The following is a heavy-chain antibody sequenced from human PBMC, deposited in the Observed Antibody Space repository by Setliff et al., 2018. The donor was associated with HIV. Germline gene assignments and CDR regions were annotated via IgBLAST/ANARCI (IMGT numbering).Heavy chain of an antibody. CDR3: ARSVIGYYFDY. CDR2: ISYDGSNK. V-gene: IGHV3-30*01. Sequence: GGSLRLSCAASGFTFSSYAMHWVRQAPGKGLEWVAVISYDGSNKYYADSVKGRFTISRDNSKNTLYLQMNSLRAEDTAVYYCARSVIGYYFDYWGQGTMVTVSS. D-gene: IGHD3-10*01. J-gene: IGHJ4*02. CDR1: GFTFSSYA.